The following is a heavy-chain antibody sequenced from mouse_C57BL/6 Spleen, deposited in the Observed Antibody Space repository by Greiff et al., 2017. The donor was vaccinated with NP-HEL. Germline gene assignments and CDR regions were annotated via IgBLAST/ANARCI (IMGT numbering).Heavy chain of an antibody. V-gene: IGHV5-4*01. CDR2: ISDGGSYT. CDR1: GFTFSSYA. Sequence: DVKLVESGGGLVKPGGSLKLSCAASGFTFSSYAMSWVRQTPEKRLEWVATISDGGSYTYYPDNVKGRFTISRDNAKNNLYLQMSHLKSEDTAMYYCARDIHYGNYWYFDVWGTGTTVTVSS. CDR3: ARDIHYGNYWYFDV. J-gene: IGHJ1*03. D-gene: IGHD2-1*01.